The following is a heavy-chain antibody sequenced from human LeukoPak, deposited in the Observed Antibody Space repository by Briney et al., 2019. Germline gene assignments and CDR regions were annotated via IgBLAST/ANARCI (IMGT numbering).Heavy chain of an antibody. CDR3: AREDYQLVSGDFYYYMNV. V-gene: IGHV4-59*12. CDR2: IHHSGIT. Sequence: SETLSLTCNVSGGSISNYYWSWIRQPPGKGLEWIGYIHHSGITNYNPSLKSRVTISVDTSKDQFSLKVSSVTAADTAIYYCAREDYQLVSGDFYYYMNVWGKGTTVTVSS. CDR1: GGSISNYY. J-gene: IGHJ6*03. D-gene: IGHD2-2*01.